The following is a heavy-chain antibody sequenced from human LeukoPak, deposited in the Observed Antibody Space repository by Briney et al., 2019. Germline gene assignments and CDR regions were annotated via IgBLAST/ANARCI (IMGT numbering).Heavy chain of an antibody. J-gene: IGHJ4*02. CDR2: ISGSGGST. D-gene: IGHD3-3*01. V-gene: IGHV3-23*01. CDR1: GFTFSSYS. Sequence: PGGSLRLSCAASGFTFSSYSMSWVRQAPGKGLEWVSAISGSGGSTYYADSVKGRFTISRDNSKNTLYLQMNSLRAEDTAVYYCAKARVLRFFYDYWGQGTLVTVSS. CDR3: AKARVLRFFYDY.